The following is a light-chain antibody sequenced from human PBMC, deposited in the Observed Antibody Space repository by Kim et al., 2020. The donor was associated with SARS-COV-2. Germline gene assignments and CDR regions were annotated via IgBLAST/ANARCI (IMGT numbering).Light chain of an antibody. CDR3: QYGNGFPLT. J-gene: IGKJ4*01. CDR2: AAS. CDR1: QGISNW. V-gene: IGKV1D-12*01. Sequence: ESVGDRVTITCRASQGISNWLGWYQQKPGKAPQLLISAASSLQSEVPSRFSGSGSGTDFTLTIDSLQPEDFATYYCQYGNGFPLTFGGGTKVDIK.